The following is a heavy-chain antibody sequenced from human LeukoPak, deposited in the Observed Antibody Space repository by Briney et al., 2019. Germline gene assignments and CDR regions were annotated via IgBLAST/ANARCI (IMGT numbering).Heavy chain of an antibody. CDR1: GYTFTNYA. CDR2: INTDTRNP. Sequence: VASVKVSCKASGYTFTNYAMVWLRQAPEQGLEWMGWINTDTRNPTYAQGFTGRFVFSLDTSVSTAYLQINNLEAGDTAVYYCARPTGHCSSITCYPHYWGQGTLVTVSS. D-gene: IGHD2-2*01. J-gene: IGHJ4*02. CDR3: ARPTGHCSSITCYPHY. V-gene: IGHV7-4-1*02.